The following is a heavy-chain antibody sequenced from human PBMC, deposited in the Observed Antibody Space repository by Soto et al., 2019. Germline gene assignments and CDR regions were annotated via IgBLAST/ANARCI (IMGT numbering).Heavy chain of an antibody. J-gene: IGHJ4*02. CDR3: ATVPLSQPRRLGDYDFWSEYYFDY. CDR2: FDPEDGET. V-gene: IGHV1-24*01. CDR1: GYTLTELS. D-gene: IGHD3-3*01. Sequence: ASVKVSCKVSGYTLTELSMHWVRQAPGKGLEWMGGFDPEDGETIYAQKFQGRVTMTEDTSTDTAYMELGSLRSEDTAVYYCATVPLSQPRRLGDYDFWSEYYFDYWGQGTLVTVSS.